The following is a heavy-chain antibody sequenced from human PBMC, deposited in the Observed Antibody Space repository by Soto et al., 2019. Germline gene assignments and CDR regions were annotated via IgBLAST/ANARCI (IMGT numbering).Heavy chain of an antibody. CDR2: ISASGGST. CDR1: GITLSSYA. D-gene: IGHD1-26*01. J-gene: IGHJ4*02. V-gene: IGHV3-23*01. CDR3: AKGQNSGTYRFYFDY. Sequence: GGSLRLSCSASGITLSSYAMSWVRQAPGKGPEWVSGISASGGSTSYADSVKGRFTISRDNSKNTLYLQMNSLRADDTAVYHCAKGQNSGTYRFYFDYWGQGALVTVSS.